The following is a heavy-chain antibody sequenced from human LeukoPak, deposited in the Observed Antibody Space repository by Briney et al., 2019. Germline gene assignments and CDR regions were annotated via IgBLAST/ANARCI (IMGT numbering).Heavy chain of an antibody. Sequence: AASVKVSCKASGYTFTSYGISWVRQAPGQGLEWMGWISAYNGNTNYAQKLQGRVTMTTDTSTSTAYMELRSLRSDDTAVYYCARAYGSGRSSLYYYYYYMGVWGKGTTVTISS. J-gene: IGHJ6*03. CDR1: GYTFTSYG. CDR3: ARAYGSGRSSLYYYYYYMGV. V-gene: IGHV1-18*01. D-gene: IGHD3-10*01. CDR2: ISAYNGNT.